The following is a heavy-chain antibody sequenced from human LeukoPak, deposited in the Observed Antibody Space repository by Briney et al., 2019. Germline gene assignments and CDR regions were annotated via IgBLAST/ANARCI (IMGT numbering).Heavy chain of an antibody. CDR3: ARVVVVPAAMVFPSDY. Sequence: ASVKVSCKASGYTFTSYGISWVRQAPGQGLEWMGWISAYNGNTNYAQKLQGRVTMTTDTSTSTAYMELRSLRSDDTAVYYCARVVVVPAAMVFPSDYWGQGTLVTVSS. V-gene: IGHV1-18*01. CDR1: GYTFTSYG. J-gene: IGHJ4*02. D-gene: IGHD2-2*01. CDR2: ISAYNGNT.